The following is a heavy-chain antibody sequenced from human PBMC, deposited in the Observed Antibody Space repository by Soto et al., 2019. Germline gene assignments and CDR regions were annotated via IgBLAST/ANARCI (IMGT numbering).Heavy chain of an antibody. D-gene: IGHD3-10*01. CDR2: IYSGGST. V-gene: IGHV3-66*01. CDR3: ARDNYYGSGSYPSLYMDV. Sequence: GGSLRLSCAASGFTVSSNYMSWVRQAPGKGLEWVSVIYSGGSTYYADSVKGRFTISRDKSKNTLYLQMNSLRAEDTAVFYCARDNYYGSGSYPSLYMDVWGKGTTVTVSS. CDR1: GFTVSSNY. J-gene: IGHJ6*03.